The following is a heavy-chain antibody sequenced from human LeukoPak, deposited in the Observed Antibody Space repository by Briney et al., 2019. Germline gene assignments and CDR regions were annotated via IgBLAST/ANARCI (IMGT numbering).Heavy chain of an antibody. Sequence: KTSETLSLTCSVSGYSISSGYYWGRIRQPPGNDLEWIGSIYHSGSTYYNPSLKSRVTVSVDTSKNHISLKLSSATAADTAVYYCARGSAEQQLGRRYFDYWGQGTLVTVSS. J-gene: IGHJ4*02. V-gene: IGHV4-38-2*02. D-gene: IGHD6-13*01. CDR1: GYSISSGYY. CDR2: IYHSGST. CDR3: ARGSAEQQLGRRYFDY.